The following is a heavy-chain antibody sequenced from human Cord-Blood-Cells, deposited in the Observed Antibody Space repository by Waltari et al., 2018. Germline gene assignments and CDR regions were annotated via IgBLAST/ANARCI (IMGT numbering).Heavy chain of an antibody. CDR1: GGTFSSYT. V-gene: IGHV1-69*08. CDR3: ARDRRYSGSYYYYYYGMDV. Sequence: QVQLVQSGAEVKKPGSSVKVSCKASGGTFSSYTISWVRQAPGPGLEWMGRIIPILGIANYAQKFQGRVKSTADKSTSTAYLELSSLRSEDTAVYYCARDRRYSGSYYYYYYGMDVWGQGTTVTVS. CDR2: IIPILGIA. D-gene: IGHD1-26*01. J-gene: IGHJ6*02.